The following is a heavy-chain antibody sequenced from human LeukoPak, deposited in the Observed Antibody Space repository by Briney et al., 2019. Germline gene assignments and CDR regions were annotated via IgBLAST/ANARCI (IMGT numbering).Heavy chain of an antibody. CDR1: GYSFTSYW. CDR2: IYPGDSDT. Sequence: GESLKISCKGSGYSFTSYWIGWVRQMPGKGLEWMGIIYPGDSDTRYSPSFQGQVAISADKSISTAYLQWSSLKASDTAMYYCARPWSSGWYRFFGAFDIWGQGTMVTVSS. CDR3: ARPWSSGWYRFFGAFDI. J-gene: IGHJ3*02. V-gene: IGHV5-51*01. D-gene: IGHD6-19*01.